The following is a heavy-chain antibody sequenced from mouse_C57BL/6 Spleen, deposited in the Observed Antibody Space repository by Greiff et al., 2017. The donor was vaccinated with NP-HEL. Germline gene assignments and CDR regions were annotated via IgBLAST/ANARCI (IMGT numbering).Heavy chain of an antibody. CDR2: ISAGGSYT. D-gene: IGHD1-1*01. CDR1: GFTFSSYA. CDR3: ARDWITTVVANHFDY. V-gene: IGHV5-4*01. Sequence: EVQGVESGGGLVKPGGSLKLSCAASGFTFSSYAMSWVRQTPEKRLEWVATISAGGSYTYYPDNVQGRFTISRDNAKNNLYLQMSHLKSEDTAMYYGARDWITTVVANHFDYWGQGTTLTVSS. J-gene: IGHJ2*01.